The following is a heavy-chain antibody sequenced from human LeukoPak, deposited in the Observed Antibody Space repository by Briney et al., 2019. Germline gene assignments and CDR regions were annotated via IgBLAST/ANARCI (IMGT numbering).Heavy chain of an antibody. CDR2: IKQDGSEK. D-gene: IGHD3-9*01. CDR3: ARDTNLDFDWLSHLDY. V-gene: IGHV3-7*01. J-gene: IGHJ4*02. Sequence: GGSLRLSCAASGFTLSSYWMSWVRQAPGKGLEWVANIKQDGSEKYYVDSVKGRFTISRVNAKNSLYLQMNSLRAEDTAVYYCARDTNLDFDWLSHLDYWGQGTLVTVSS. CDR1: GFTLSSYW.